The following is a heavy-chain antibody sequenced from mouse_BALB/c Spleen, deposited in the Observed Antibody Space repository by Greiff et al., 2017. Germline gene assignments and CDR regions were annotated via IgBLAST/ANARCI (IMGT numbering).Heavy chain of an antibody. Sequence: EVQGVESGGGLVKPGGSLKLSCAASGFTFSDYYMYWVRQTPEKRLEWVATISDGGSYTYYPDSVKGRFTISRDNAKNNLYLQMSSLKSEDTAMYYCARDGDYRSLDYWGQGTTLTVSS. CDR1: GFTFSDYY. CDR3: ARDGDYRSLDY. V-gene: IGHV5-4*02. D-gene: IGHD2-14*01. CDR2: ISDGGSYT. J-gene: IGHJ2*01.